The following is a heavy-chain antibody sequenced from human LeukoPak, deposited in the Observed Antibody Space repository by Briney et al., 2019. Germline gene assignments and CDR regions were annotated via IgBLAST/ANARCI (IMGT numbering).Heavy chain of an antibody. CDR3: ASPLLGRSFDY. CDR2: ISSSSSYI. J-gene: IGHJ4*02. D-gene: IGHD2-15*01. V-gene: IGHV3-21*01. CDR1: GFTFSSYS. Sequence: PGGSLRLSCAASGFTFSSYSMNWVRQAPGKGLEWVSSISSSSSYIYYADSVKGRFTISRANAKNPLYLQMNSLRAEDTAVYYCASPLLGRSFDYWGQGTLVTVSS.